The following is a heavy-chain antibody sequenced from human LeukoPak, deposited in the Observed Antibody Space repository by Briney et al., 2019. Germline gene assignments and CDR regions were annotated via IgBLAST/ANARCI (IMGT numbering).Heavy chain of an antibody. CDR3: ARGGRLGELFSPDY. CDR2: ISTYNGNT. D-gene: IGHD3-16*01. J-gene: IGHJ4*02. CDR1: GYTFTSYG. Sequence: VASLKVSCKASGYTFTSYGITWVRQAPGRRPEWMGWISTYNGNTNYAQNLQGRVTMTTDTSTSTAYRELRSLRSGDTAVYYCARGGRLGELFSPDYWGQGSLVTVSS. V-gene: IGHV1-18*04.